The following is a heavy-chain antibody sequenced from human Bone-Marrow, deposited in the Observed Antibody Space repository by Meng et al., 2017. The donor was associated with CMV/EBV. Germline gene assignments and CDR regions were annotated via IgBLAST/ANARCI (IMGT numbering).Heavy chain of an antibody. J-gene: IGHJ3*02. CDR3: AKNGYFGVITPYDALDI. Sequence: GGSLRRSCAASGFTFSSYGMHWVRQAPGKGLEWVAFIRYDGINEYYANSVKGRFTISRDNSKNTLYLQMNRLRAEDTAVYYCAKNGYFGVITPYDALDIWGQGTMVTVSS. CDR2: IRYDGINE. V-gene: IGHV3-30*02. D-gene: IGHD3-3*01. CDR1: GFTFSSYG.